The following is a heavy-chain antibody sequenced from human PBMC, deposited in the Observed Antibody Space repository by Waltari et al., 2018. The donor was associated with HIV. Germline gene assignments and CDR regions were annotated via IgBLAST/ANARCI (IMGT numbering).Heavy chain of an antibody. J-gene: IGHJ6*02. V-gene: IGHV5-51*01. CDR1: GNTLTSYW. Sequence: VHLEQSGAEVKKPGESLKISCKASGNTLTSYWIGWVRQRPGKGLEWMGIIYPGDSDTRYSPSFQGQVTISADKSITTVYLQWSTLKASDTAIYYCARHVRVLQPTVAIGGMDVWGQGTSVTVSS. CDR3: ARHVRVLQPTVAIGGMDV. CDR2: IYPGDSDT. D-gene: IGHD2-21*01.